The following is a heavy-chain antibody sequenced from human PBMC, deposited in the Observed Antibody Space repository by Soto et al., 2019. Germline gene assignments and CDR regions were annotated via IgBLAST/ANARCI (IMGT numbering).Heavy chain of an antibody. Sequence: QVQLVESGGGLVKAGGSLRLSCVASGFSFSTHYMTWIRQAPGKGLEWVSYISSGGDTIYYSDSVKGRFTVSRDNARNALYRQMDSLRAEDTAIDYCAGDPYYYASDYWGQGTLVTVSS. CDR3: AGDPYYYASDY. D-gene: IGHD3-10*01. CDR1: GFSFSTHY. CDR2: ISSGGDTI. J-gene: IGHJ4*02. V-gene: IGHV3-11*01.